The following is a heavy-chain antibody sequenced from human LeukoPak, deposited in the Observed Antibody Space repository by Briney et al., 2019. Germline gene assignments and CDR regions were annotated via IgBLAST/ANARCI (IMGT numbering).Heavy chain of an antibody. CDR3: AKEFSGYGFDF. Sequence: PGGSLRLSCAASGFTFSSYAMSWVRQAPGKGLEWVAVVSYDGSYTYYADSVKGRFSISRDNSKNTLYVQLNSLRVEDTAVYYCAKEFSGYGFDFWGQGTLVTVSS. J-gene: IGHJ4*02. D-gene: IGHD5-12*01. V-gene: IGHV3-30*18. CDR1: GFTFSSYA. CDR2: VSYDGSYT.